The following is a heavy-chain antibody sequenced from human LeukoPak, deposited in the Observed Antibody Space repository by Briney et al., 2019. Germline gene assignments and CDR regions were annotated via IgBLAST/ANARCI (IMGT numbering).Heavy chain of an antibody. CDR1: GYTFTSYD. D-gene: IGHD4-17*01. J-gene: IGHJ3*01. CDR3: ARGRSTTSDSGDYAT. CDR2: MNPNSGST. V-gene: IGHV1-8*01. Sequence: ASVKVSCKASGYTFTSYDINWVRQATGQGLEWMGWMNPNSGSTGYAQKFQGRVTMTRNTSISTAYMELSSLRSEDTAVYYCARGRSTTSDSGDYATWGQGTMVTVSS.